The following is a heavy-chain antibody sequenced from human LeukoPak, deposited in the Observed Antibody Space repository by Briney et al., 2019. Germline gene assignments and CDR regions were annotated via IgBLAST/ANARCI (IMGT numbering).Heavy chain of an antibody. Sequence: ASETLSLTCAVSGYSISSGYYWGWIRQPPGKGLEWIGSIYHSGSTYYNPSLKSRVTISVDTSKNQFSLKLSSVTAADTAVYYCARVGSVAVAGPFDYWGQGTLVVASS. J-gene: IGHJ4*02. CDR3: ARVGSVAVAGPFDY. V-gene: IGHV4-38-2*01. D-gene: IGHD6-19*01. CDR2: IYHSGST. CDR1: GYSISSGYY.